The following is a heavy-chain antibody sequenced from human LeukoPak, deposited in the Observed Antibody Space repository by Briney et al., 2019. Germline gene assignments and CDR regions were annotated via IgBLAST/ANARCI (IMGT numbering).Heavy chain of an antibody. CDR1: GFTFSSYD. J-gene: IGHJ4*02. CDR3: ARAGAYDSSGYYQFDY. CDR2: IGTVGDT. Sequence: GGSLRLSCAASGFTFSSYDMHWVRQATGKGLEWVSAIGTVGDTYYPGSVKGRFTISRENAKNSLYLQMNSLRAGDTAVYYCARAGAYDSSGYYQFDYWGQGALVTVSS. D-gene: IGHD3-22*01. V-gene: IGHV3-13*04.